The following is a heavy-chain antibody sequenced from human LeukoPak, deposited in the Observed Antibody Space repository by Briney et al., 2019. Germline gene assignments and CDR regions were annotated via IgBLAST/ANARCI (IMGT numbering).Heavy chain of an antibody. CDR2: MNPNSGNT. V-gene: IGHV1-8*01. D-gene: IGHD2-15*01. CDR1: GYTFTSYD. Sequence: ASVKVSCKASGYTFTSYDINWVRQATGQGLEWMGWMNPNSGNTGYAQKFQGRVTMTTDTSTSTAYMELRSLRSDDTAVYYCAREGGDLLDCSGGSCYFDYWGQGTLVTVSS. J-gene: IGHJ4*02. CDR3: AREGGDLLDCSGGSCYFDY.